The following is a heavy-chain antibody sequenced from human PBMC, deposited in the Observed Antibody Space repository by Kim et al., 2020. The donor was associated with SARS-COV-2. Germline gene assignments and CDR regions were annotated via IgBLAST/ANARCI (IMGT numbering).Heavy chain of an antibody. V-gene: IGHV3-66*01. Sequence: GGSLRLSCAASGFTVSSKYMSWVRQAPGKGLEWVSVIYSGGSTYYADSVRGRFTISRDNSKNTLYLQMNSLRAEDTAVYYCARVSDSYYYYAMDVWGQGTTVTVSS. J-gene: IGHJ6*02. CDR3: ARVSDSYYYYAMDV. CDR2: IYSGGST. CDR1: GFTVSSKY.